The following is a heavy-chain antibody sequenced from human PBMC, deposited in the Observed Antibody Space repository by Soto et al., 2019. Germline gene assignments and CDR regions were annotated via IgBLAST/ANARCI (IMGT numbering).Heavy chain of an antibody. CDR2: ISNDGRDK. Sequence: QVQLVESGGGVVQPGRSLRLSCAASGFTFNNYGMHWVRQAPGKGLEWVATISNDGRDKYYAHSVRGRLTISRDNSKNTVYLQMNSLRAEDTAVYYCAKDQGIAASDGIEWCQGTMVTVSS. CDR3: AKDQGIAASDGIE. CDR1: GFTFNNYG. V-gene: IGHV3-30*18. D-gene: IGHD6-25*01. J-gene: IGHJ3*01.